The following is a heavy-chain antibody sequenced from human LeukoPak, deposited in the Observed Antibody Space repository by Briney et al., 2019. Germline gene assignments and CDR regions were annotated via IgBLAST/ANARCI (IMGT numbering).Heavy chain of an antibody. CDR3: TTSPVPGIDY. Sequence: GGSLRLSCSASGFIFSAYYMNWVRQAPGKGPEWISFISTSGTTFHYAESVRGRFTISRDNANQSLFLQMNSLKTEDTAVYYCTTSPVPGIDYWGQGTLVTVSS. D-gene: IGHD6-19*01. V-gene: IGHV3-11*01. CDR1: GFIFSAYY. CDR2: ISTSGTTF. J-gene: IGHJ4*02.